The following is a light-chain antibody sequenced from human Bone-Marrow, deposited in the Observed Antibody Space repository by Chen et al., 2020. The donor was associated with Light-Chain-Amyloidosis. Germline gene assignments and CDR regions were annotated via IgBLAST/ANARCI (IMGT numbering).Light chain of an antibody. CDR3: QQSFITPRT. V-gene: IGKV1-39*01. CDR2: SVS. Sequence: DVQMTQSPSSLSASVGDRVTITCRASQKSDTYLNWYQQRPGRAPKLLIYSVSRLQSGVPSRFSGSGSATQFTLTISSLQPEDFASYYCQQSFITPRTFGQGTRVE. J-gene: IGKJ1*01. CDR1: QKSDTY.